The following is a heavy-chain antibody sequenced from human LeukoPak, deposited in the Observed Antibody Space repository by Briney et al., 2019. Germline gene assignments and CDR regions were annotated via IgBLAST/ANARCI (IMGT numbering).Heavy chain of an antibody. CDR2: INHSGST. CDR1: GGSFSGYY. CDR3: AIEGYSYGSFDY. Sequence: SETLSLTCAVYGGSFSGYYWSWIRQPPGKGLEWIGEINHSGSTNYNPSLKSRVTISVDTSKNQFSQKLSSVTAADTAVYYCAIEGYSYGSFDYWGQGTLVTVSS. J-gene: IGHJ4*02. D-gene: IGHD5-18*01. V-gene: IGHV4-34*01.